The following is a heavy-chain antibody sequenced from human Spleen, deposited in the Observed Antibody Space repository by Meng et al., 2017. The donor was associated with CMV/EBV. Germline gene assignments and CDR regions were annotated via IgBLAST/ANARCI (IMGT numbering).Heavy chain of an antibody. V-gene: IGHV3-7*01. CDR3: ASGGYCSSTSCYFDY. J-gene: IGHJ4*02. Sequence: GESLKISCAASGFTFSSYWMSWVRQAPGKGLEWVANIKQDGSEKYYVDSVKGRFTISRDNAKNSLYLQMNSLRAEDTAVYYCASGGYCSSTSCYFDYWGQGTLVTVSS. CDR1: GFTFSSYW. CDR2: IKQDGSEK. D-gene: IGHD2-2*01.